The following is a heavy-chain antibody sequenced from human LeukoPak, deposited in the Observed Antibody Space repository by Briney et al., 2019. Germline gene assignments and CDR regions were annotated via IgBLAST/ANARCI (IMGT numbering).Heavy chain of an antibody. CDR1: GGSFSGYY. D-gene: IGHD2-21*02. Sequence: PSETLSLTCAVYGGSFSGYYWSWIRQPPEKGLEWIGEINHSGSTNYNPSLKSRVTISVDTSKNQFSLKLSSVTAADTAVYYCARVVVTALSHPFDIWGQGTMVTVSS. CDR3: ARVVVTALSHPFDI. CDR2: INHSGST. J-gene: IGHJ3*02. V-gene: IGHV4-34*01.